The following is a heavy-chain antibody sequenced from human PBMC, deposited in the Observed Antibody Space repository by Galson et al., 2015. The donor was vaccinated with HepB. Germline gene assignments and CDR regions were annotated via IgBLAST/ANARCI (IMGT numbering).Heavy chain of an antibody. CDR3: ASWLEMATITSYYYYGMDV. CDR1: GATFSSYT. D-gene: IGHD5-24*01. Sequence: SVKVSCKASGATFSSYTISWVRQAPGQGLEWMGRIIPILGIANYAQKFQGRVTITADKSTGTAYMELSSLRSEDTAVYYCASWLEMATITSYYYYGMDVWGQGTTVTVSS. V-gene: IGHV1-69*02. J-gene: IGHJ6*02. CDR2: IIPILGIA.